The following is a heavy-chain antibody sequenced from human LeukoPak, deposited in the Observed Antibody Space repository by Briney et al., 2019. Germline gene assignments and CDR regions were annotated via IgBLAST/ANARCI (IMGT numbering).Heavy chain of an antibody. CDR1: GFTFSSYN. D-gene: IGHD1-26*01. V-gene: IGHV3-21*06. J-gene: IGHJ6*03. Sequence: GGSLRLSCAASGFTFSSYNMKWVRQAPGKGLEWVSSITSSSSYIYYADSVKGRFTISRDNAKNSLYLQMDSLRVEDTAVYYCARDPYSGNYGAYYYYYMDVWGKGTTVTISS. CDR2: ITSSSSYI. CDR3: ARDPYSGNYGAYYYYYMDV.